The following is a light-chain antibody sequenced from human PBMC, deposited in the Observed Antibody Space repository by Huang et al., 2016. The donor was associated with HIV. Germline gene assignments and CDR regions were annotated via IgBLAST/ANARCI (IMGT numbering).Light chain of an antibody. CDR3: QQYNNWPWT. CDR2: GAA. Sequence: STMAGYPWERATLACGATQGVGCDLAGDQQRGGQAPRLRIDGAATRASGIPARFSGSGSGTEFTLTISSLQSEDFAVYYCQQYNNWPWTFGQGTKVEIE. J-gene: IGKJ1*01. V-gene: IGKV3-15*01. CDR1: QGVGCD.